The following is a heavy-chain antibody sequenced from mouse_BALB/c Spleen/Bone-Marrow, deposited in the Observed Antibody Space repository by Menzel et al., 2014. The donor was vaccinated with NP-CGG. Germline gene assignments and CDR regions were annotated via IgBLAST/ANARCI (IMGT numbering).Heavy chain of an antibody. CDR3: ASGTPATSYYALDY. V-gene: IGHV1-14*01. D-gene: IGHD1-2*01. Sequence: EVQLQQSGPELVKPGASVKMSCKASGFTFTRYVKHWVRQKPGQGLEWIGYINPYNDGVKYNEKFKGKATLTSDKSSSTAYMELSSLTSEDSAVYYCASGTPATSYYALDYWGQGTSVTVSS. J-gene: IGHJ4*01. CDR2: INPYNDGV. CDR1: GFTFTRYV.